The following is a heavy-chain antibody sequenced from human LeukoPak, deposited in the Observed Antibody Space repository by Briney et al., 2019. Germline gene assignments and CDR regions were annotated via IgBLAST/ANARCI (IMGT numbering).Heavy chain of an antibody. J-gene: IGHJ4*02. CDR2: IYTSGST. D-gene: IGHD3-10*01. CDR3: ASTATTGFRGYFDY. V-gene: IGHV4-4*07. Sequence: KTSETLSLTCTVSGGSISSYYWSWIRQPAGKGLEWIGRIYTSGSTNYNPSLKSRVTMSVDTPKNQFSLKLSSVTAADTAVYYCASTATTGFRGYFDYWGQGTLVTVSS. CDR1: GGSISSYY.